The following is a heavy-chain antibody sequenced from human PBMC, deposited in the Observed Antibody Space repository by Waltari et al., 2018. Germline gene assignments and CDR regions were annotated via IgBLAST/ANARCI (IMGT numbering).Heavy chain of an antibody. Sequence: QVQLVESGGGVVQPGRSLRLSCAASGFTFSSYGMHWVRQAPGKGLEWVAVIWYDGRNKYYADSVKGRFTISRDNSKNTLYLQMNSLRAEDTAMYYCAKGSRSMVRGVIGGAFDIWGQGTMVTVSS. V-gene: IGHV3-30*18. D-gene: IGHD3-10*01. J-gene: IGHJ3*02. CDR2: IWYDGRNK. CDR3: AKGSRSMVRGVIGGAFDI. CDR1: GFTFSSYG.